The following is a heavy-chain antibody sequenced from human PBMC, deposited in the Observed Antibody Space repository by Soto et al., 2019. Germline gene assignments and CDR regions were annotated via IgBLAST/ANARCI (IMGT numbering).Heavy chain of an antibody. J-gene: IGHJ5*02. CDR1: GFRFRXXX. V-gene: IGHV3-23*01. CDR3: DS. Sequence: PGGSLRLSCAXSGFRFRXXXXXWVRQAPGKGLEWVASIRPGGDSTYYADSVKGRFAVSRDNSNVTLYLQMDSLRVEDTAIYYFDSWGQGTPVTVSS. CDR2: IRPGGDST.